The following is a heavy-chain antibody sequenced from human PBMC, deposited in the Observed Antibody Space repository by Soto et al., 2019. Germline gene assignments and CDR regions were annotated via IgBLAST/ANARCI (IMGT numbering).Heavy chain of an antibody. J-gene: IGHJ4*02. CDR3: ARDEIGSRY. D-gene: IGHD3-10*01. Sequence: QVQLVESGGGVVQPGRSLRLSCAASGFTFRSHPMHWVRQAPGKGLEWVAVISYDGSNKYYADSVKGRFTISRDNSKNTLYLQMNSLRTEDTAVYYCARDEIGSRYWGQGTLVTVSS. CDR1: GFTFRSHP. CDR2: ISYDGSNK. V-gene: IGHV3-30-3*01.